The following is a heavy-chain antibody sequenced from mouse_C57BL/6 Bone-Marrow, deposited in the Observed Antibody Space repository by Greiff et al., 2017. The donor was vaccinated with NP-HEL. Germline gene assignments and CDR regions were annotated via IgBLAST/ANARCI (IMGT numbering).Heavy chain of an antibody. J-gene: IGHJ3*01. CDR2: IHPSDSDT. CDR3: AINYYGSSYGAWFAY. V-gene: IGHV1-74*01. Sequence: QVQLQQPGAELVKPGASVKVSCKASGYTFTSYWMHWVKQRPGQGLEWIGRIHPSDSDTNYNQQFKGKATLTVDQSSSTAYMQISSLTSEDSAVYYCAINYYGSSYGAWFAYWGQGTLVTVSA. D-gene: IGHD1-1*01. CDR1: GYTFTSYW.